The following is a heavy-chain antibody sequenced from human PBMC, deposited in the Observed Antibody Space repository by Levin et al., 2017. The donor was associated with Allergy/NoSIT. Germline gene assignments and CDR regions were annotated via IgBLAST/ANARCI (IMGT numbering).Heavy chain of an antibody. Sequence: GSLRLSCTVSGGSISSSSYYWGWIRQPPGKGLEWIGSIYYSGSTYYNPSLKSRVTISVDTSKNQFSLKLSSVTAADTAVYYCARDVHSSGWYYYYGMDGWGQGTTVTVSS. CDR3: ARDVHSSGWYYYYGMDG. CDR2: IYYSGST. D-gene: IGHD6-19*01. J-gene: IGHJ6*02. CDR1: GGSISSSSYY. V-gene: IGHV4-39*07.